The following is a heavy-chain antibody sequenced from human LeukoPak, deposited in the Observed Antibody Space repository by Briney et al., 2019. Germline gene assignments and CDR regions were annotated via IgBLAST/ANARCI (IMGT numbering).Heavy chain of an antibody. V-gene: IGHV5-51*01. CDR3: ARLGLYYYDSSGKGAFDI. J-gene: IGHJ3*02. CDR1: GYSFTNYW. D-gene: IGHD3-22*01. CDR2: IYPGDSDT. Sequence: GESLKISCKGSGYSFTNYWIGWVRQMPGKGLEWMGIIYPGDSDTRYSPSFQGQVTISADKSISTAYLQWSSLKASDTAMYYCARLGLYYYDSSGKGAFDIWGQGTMVTVSS.